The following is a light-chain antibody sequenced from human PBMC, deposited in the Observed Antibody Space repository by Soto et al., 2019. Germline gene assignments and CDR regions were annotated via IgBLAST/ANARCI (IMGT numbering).Light chain of an antibody. Sequence: EIVLTQSPATLSLSPGERATLSCRASQSVSSYLAWYQQKPGQAPRLLIYDASNRATGIPARFSGSGSGTVFTLTHSRLEPEDFGVYYCQQRSNWPPTFGGGTRVEIK. J-gene: IGKJ4*01. V-gene: IGKV3-11*01. CDR2: DAS. CDR3: QQRSNWPPT. CDR1: QSVSSY.